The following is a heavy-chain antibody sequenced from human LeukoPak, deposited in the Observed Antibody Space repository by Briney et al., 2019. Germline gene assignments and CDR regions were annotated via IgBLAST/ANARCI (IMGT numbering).Heavy chain of an antibody. J-gene: IGHJ4*02. CDR1: GFTVSSNY. CDR2: IYSGGST. CDR3: ARDSWIAVATQDY. Sequence: GGSLRLSCAASGFTVSSNYMSWVRQAPGKGLEWVSIIYSGGSTYYADSVKGRFTISRDNSKNTLYLQMNSLRAEDTAVYYCARDSWIAVATQDYWGQGTLVTVSS. V-gene: IGHV3-66*01. D-gene: IGHD6-19*01.